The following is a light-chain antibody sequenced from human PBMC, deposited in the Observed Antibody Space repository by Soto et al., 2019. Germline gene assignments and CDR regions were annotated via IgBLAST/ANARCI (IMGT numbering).Light chain of an antibody. CDR3: QQSGTSHS. CDR2: GAS. CDR1: QSVSSSY. Sequence: EIVLTQSPGTLSLSPGERATLSCRASQSVSSSYLAWYQQKPGQAPRLLIYGASSRATGIPDRFSGSGSGTDFPLTISRLEAEDFAVYYRQQSGTSHSFGQGTKVEIK. V-gene: IGKV3-20*01. J-gene: IGKJ1*01.